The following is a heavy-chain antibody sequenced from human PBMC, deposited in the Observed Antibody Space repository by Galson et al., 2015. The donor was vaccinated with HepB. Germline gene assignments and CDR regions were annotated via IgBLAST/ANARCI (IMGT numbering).Heavy chain of an antibody. CDR2: IFYSGST. J-gene: IGHJ4*02. Sequence: TLSLTCTVSGGSISSSSYYWGWIRQPPGKGLEWIGSIFYSGSTYYNPSLKSRVTISVDTSKNHFSLKLNSVTAADTAVYFCARHNDIDYWGQGTLVTVSS. CDR1: GGSISSSSYY. V-gene: IGHV4-39*01. D-gene: IGHD3-9*01. CDR3: ARHNDIDY.